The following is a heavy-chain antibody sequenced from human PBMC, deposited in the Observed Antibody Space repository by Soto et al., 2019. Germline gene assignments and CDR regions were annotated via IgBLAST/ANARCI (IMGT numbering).Heavy chain of an antibody. D-gene: IGHD5-18*01. J-gene: IGHJ6*02. V-gene: IGHV1-69*12. CDR1: GGTFSSYA. CDR3: ASQGYSYGSRGNNYYYYGMDV. Sequence: QVQLVQSGAEVKKPGSSVKVSCKASGGTFSSYAISWVRQAPGQGLEWMGGIIPIFGTANYAQKFQGRVTITADESTSTAYMELSSLRSEDTAVYYCASQGYSYGSRGNNYYYYGMDVWGQGTTVTVSS. CDR2: IIPIFGTA.